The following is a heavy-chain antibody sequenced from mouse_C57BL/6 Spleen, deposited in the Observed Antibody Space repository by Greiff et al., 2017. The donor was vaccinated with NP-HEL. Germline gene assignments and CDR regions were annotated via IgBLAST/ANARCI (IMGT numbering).Heavy chain of an antibody. Sequence: EVQLVESGGGLVKPGGSLKLSCAASGFTFSDYGMHWVRQAPEKGLAWVAYISSGSSTIYYADTVKGRFTISRDNAKNTLFLQMTSLRSEDTAMYYCARTVVAFDYWGQGTTLTVSS. CDR2: ISSGSSTI. CDR3: ARTVVAFDY. D-gene: IGHD1-1*01. V-gene: IGHV5-17*01. J-gene: IGHJ2*01. CDR1: GFTFSDYG.